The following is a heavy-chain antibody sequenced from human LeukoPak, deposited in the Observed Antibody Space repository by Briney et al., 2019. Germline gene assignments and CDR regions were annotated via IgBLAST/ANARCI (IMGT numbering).Heavy chain of an antibody. Sequence: GGSLRLSCAASGFTFSSYAMHWDRQAPGKGLEWVAVISCDGSNKYYADSVKGRFTISRDNSKNTLYLQMNSLRAEDTAVYYCARGRSGSGYYFDYWGQGTLVTVSS. CDR2: ISCDGSNK. D-gene: IGHD3-10*01. V-gene: IGHV3-30-3*01. CDR3: ARGRSGSGYYFDY. CDR1: GFTFSSYA. J-gene: IGHJ4*02.